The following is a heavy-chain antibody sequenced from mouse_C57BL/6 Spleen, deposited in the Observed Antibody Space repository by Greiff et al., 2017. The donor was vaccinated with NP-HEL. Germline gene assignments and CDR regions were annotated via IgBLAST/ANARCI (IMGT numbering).Heavy chain of an antibody. V-gene: IGHV5-17*01. CDR3: ARQLRLRNYAMDY. CDR1: GFTFSDYG. J-gene: IGHJ4*01. CDR2: ISSGSSTI. D-gene: IGHD3-2*02. Sequence: EVNLVESGGGLVKPGGSLKLSCAASGFTFSDYGMHWVRQAPEKGLEWVAYISSGSSTIYYADTVKGRFTISRDNAKNTLFLQMTSLRSEDTAMYYCARQLRLRNYAMDYWGQGTSVTVSS.